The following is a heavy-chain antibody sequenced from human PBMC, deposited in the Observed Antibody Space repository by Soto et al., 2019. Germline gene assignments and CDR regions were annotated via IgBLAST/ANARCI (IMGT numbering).Heavy chain of an antibody. Sequence: SVIQSLTCTVLGGTIINSSYHRGWNQKPPGKGLGWMGGSYYSGSTYYNPSLKSRVTISADTSKNQFSLQLSSVTAADTAVYYCARLIAAAGGNRAYWGQGTLVTVSS. CDR2: SYYSGST. CDR1: GGTIINSSYH. V-gene: IGHV4-39*01. CDR3: ARLIAAAGGNRAY. D-gene: IGHD6-13*01. J-gene: IGHJ4*02.